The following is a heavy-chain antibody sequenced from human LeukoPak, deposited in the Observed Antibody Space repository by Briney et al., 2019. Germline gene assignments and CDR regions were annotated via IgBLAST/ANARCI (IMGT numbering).Heavy chain of an antibody. V-gene: IGHV3-7*03. CDR1: GFTFSSYW. Sequence: GGSLRLSCAASGFTFSSYWMTWVRQAPGKGLEWVANIKQDGSEKYYVDSVKGRFTISRDNSKNTLYLQMNSLRAEDTAVYYCARDVRYYYDSSGYYYEYWGQGTLVTVSS. CDR2: IKQDGSEK. CDR3: ARDVRYYYDSSGYYYEY. J-gene: IGHJ4*02. D-gene: IGHD3-22*01.